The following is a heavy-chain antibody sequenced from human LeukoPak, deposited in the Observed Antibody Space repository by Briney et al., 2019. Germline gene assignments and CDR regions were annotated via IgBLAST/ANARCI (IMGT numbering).Heavy chain of an antibody. CDR1: GGSISSYY. Sequence: SETLSLTCTVSGGSISSYYWSWIRQPPGKGLEWIGYIYYSGSTNYNPSLKSRVTISVDTSKSQFSLKLSSVTAADTAVYYCARGPAFYDYVWGSYRYYYGMDVWGQGTTVTVSS. J-gene: IGHJ6*02. V-gene: IGHV4-59*01. CDR3: ARGPAFYDYVWGSYRYYYGMDV. CDR2: IYYSGST. D-gene: IGHD3-16*02.